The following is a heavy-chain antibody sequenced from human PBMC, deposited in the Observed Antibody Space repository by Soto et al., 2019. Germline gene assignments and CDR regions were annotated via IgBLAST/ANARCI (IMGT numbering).Heavy chain of an antibody. Sequence: QVQLQESGPGLVKPSETLSLTCTVSGGSISSYYWSWIRQPPGKGLEWIGYIYYSGSTNYNPSLQGRGTISVDTAKNKFSRKLSSVTAADTAVYYCASQQWLGLNAFDIWGQGTMVTVSS. CDR2: IYYSGST. V-gene: IGHV4-59*01. CDR3: ASQQWLGLNAFDI. J-gene: IGHJ3*02. D-gene: IGHD6-19*01. CDR1: GGSISSYY.